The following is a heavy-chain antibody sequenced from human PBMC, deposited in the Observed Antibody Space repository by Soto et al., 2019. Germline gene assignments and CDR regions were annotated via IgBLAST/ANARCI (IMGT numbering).Heavy chain of an antibody. Sequence: QKYLVESGGGVVQPGGSLRLSCVASGSIFSGYGMHWVRQAPGKGLEWVAVIWYDGSNKYYADSVKGRFTISRDNSKNMLYLQMDSLRAEDTAVYYCAREGIGGTVVRGCCDYWGQGTLVTVSS. D-gene: IGHD1-7*01. CDR1: GSIFSGYG. J-gene: IGHJ4*02. V-gene: IGHV3-33*01. CDR3: AREGIGGTVVRGCCDY. CDR2: IWYDGSNK.